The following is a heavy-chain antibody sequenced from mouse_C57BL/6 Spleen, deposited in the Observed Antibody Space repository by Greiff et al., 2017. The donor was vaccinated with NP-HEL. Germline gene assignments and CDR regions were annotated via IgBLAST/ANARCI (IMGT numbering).Heavy chain of an antibody. D-gene: IGHD3-3*01. Sequence: VQLQQSGAELVRPGASVKLSCKASGYTFTDYYINWVKQRPGQGLEWIARIYPGSGNTYYNEKFKGKATLTAEKSSSTAYMQLSSLTSEDSAVYFCAREGSYYFDYWGQGTTLTVSS. V-gene: IGHV1-76*01. CDR1: GYTFTDYY. CDR3: AREGSYYFDY. CDR2: IYPGSGNT. J-gene: IGHJ2*01.